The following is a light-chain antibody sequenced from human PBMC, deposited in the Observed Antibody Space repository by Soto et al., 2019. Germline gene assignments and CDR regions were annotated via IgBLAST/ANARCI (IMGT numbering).Light chain of an antibody. J-gene: IGKJ4*01. CDR1: QSVSSSY. CDR3: QRYGSSPLLT. Sequence: EIVLTQSPGTLSLSPGERATLSCRASQSVSSSYLAWYQQKPGQAPRLLIYGASSRATGIPDRFSGSGSGTDFTLTISRLEPEDFAVYYCQRYGSSPLLTFGGGTKVEIK. CDR2: GAS. V-gene: IGKV3-20*01.